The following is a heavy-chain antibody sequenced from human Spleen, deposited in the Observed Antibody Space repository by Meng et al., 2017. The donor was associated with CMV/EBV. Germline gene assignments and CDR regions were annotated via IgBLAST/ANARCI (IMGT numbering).Heavy chain of an antibody. J-gene: IGHJ6*02. Sequence: SETLSLTCTVSGYSISSGYYWVWIRQPPGKGLEWIGYISYSGRTNYNPSLQSRVTISGDTSKNHFSLKLSSVTAADTAVYYCGRIQQDYRYGMDVWGQGTTVTVSS. V-gene: IGHV4-61*03. CDR3: GRIQQDYRYGMDV. D-gene: IGHD4/OR15-4a*01. CDR2: ISYSGRT. CDR1: GYSISSGYY.